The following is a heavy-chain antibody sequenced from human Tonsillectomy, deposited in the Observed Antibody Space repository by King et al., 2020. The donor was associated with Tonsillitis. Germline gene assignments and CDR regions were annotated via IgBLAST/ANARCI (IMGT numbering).Heavy chain of an antibody. J-gene: IGHJ4*02. CDR2: IYYTGSI. V-gene: IGHV4-59*01. CDR1: GGSISTNY. CDR3: ARTSRDGYNLHFDY. Sequence: QLQESGPGLVKPPETLSLTCSVSGGSISTNYWSWIRQPPGKGLEWIGQIYYTGSITYNPSLRSRVTISVDTSKNHFSLKLSSVTAADTAVYYCARTSRDGYNLHFDYWGQGTLVTVSS. D-gene: IGHD5-24*01.